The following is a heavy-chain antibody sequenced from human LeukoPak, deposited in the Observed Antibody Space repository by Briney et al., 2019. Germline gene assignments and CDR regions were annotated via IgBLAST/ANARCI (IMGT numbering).Heavy chain of an antibody. J-gene: IGHJ6*03. CDR3: ARDSSGHYYYYMDV. Sequence: SETLSLTCAIYGGSFSGYYWTWIRQPPGKGLEWIGEINHTGSTNYNPSLKSRVTISVDTSKNQFSLKLSSVTAADTAVYYCARDSSGHYYYYMDVWGKGTTVTISS. CDR1: GGSFSGYY. V-gene: IGHV4-34*01. CDR2: INHTGST. D-gene: IGHD6-19*01.